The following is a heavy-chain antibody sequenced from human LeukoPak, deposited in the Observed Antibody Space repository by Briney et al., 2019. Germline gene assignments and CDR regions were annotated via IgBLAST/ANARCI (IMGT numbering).Heavy chain of an antibody. Sequence: ASETLSLTCTVSGVSICSGDYYWRWLRQPPGKGLEWIAYIYYSRCTYYNPSLKCRVTISVDASKHQFSLKLSSVTAADTAVYYCARARVLLWFGELRGRFYYFDYWGQGTLVTVSS. CDR3: ARARVLLWFGELRGRFYYFDY. CDR1: GVSICSGDYY. V-gene: IGHV4-30-4*01. D-gene: IGHD3-10*01. J-gene: IGHJ4*02. CDR2: IYYSRCT.